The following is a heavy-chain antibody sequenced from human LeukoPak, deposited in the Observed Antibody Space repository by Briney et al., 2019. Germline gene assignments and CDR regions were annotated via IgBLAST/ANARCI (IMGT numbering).Heavy chain of an antibody. CDR2: MNPNRGNA. CDR1: GYTFNSYD. D-gene: IGHD3-10*01. V-gene: IGHV1-8*01. J-gene: IGHJ4*02. Sequence: AAVPVSYKASGYTFNSYDMIWVRQDTADRLEGMGWMNPNRGNAGYAQKFQRRVTMNPNTSISTASMVLSSLLSEHTALYYVSRGGEYYSDYWGQGTLVTVSS. CDR3: SRGGEYYSDY.